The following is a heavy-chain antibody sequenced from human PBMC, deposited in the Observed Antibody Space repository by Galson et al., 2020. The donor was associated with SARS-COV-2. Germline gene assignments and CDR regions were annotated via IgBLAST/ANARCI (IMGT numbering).Heavy chain of an antibody. J-gene: IGHJ4*02. D-gene: IGHD3-22*01. CDR2: ILSNDEK. V-gene: IGHV2-26*01. CDR1: GFSLSNDRMG. Sequence: SGPTLVKPTETLTLTCTVSGFSLSNDRMGVSWIRQPQGKALEWLAHILSNDEKSYSQSLKSKLTISKDTSKSQVLLSMTNMDPVDTATYYCARIDLYDNSGYYFVFDSWGQGTLVTVSS. CDR3: ARIDLYDNSGYYFVFDS.